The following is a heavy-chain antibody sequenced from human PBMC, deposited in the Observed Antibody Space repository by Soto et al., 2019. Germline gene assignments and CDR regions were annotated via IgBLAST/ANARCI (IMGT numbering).Heavy chain of an antibody. D-gene: IGHD3-3*01. J-gene: IGHJ6*02. CDR2: IYYRGST. Sequence: SETLSLTCTVSCGSISSYYWSWIRQPPGRGLEWIGYIYYRGSTNYNPSLTSRVTISVDTSKNQFSLKLSSVTAADTAVYYCARGFLSHYYSYGMDVWGQGTTVTVSS. CDR3: ARGFLSHYYSYGMDV. V-gene: IGHV4-59*01. CDR1: CGSISSYY.